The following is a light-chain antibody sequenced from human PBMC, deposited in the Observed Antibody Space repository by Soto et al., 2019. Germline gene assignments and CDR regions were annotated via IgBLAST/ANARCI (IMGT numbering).Light chain of an antibody. CDR3: QHSHSIPRN. V-gene: IGKV1-39*01. CDR1: QTISNY. Sequence: DIQMTQSPSSLSASIGDRITITCRASQTISNYLNWYQQKPGKAPKLLIYAASNLQSGVPSRFSGSGSGTDFTLTITSLPPEDFAIYYCQHSHSIPRNFGQGTKVEI. J-gene: IGKJ2*01. CDR2: AAS.